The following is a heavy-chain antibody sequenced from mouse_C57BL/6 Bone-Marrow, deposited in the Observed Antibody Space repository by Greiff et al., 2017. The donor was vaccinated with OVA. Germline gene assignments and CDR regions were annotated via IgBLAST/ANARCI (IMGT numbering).Heavy chain of an antibody. CDR2: INPSSGYT. CDR3: ARSLFYYYGPYAMDY. Sequence: VQLQQSGAELARPGASVKMSCKASGYTFTSYTMHWVKQRPGQGLEWIGYINPSSGYTKYNQKFKDKATLTADKSSSTAYMQLSRLTSEDSAVYYCARSLFYYYGPYAMDYWGQGTSVTVSS. J-gene: IGHJ4*01. CDR1: GYTFTSYT. V-gene: IGHV1-4*01. D-gene: IGHD1-1*01.